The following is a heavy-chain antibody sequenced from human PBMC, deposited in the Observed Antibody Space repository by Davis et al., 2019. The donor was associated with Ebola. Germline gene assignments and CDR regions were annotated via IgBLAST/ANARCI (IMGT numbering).Heavy chain of an antibody. J-gene: IGHJ4*02. CDR3: TGTVTTIDY. Sequence: GESLKIPCAASGFTFSGSAMHWVRQASGKGLEWVGRIRSKANSYATAYAASVKGRFTISRDDSKNTAYLQMNSLKTEDTAVYYCTGTVTTIDYWGQGTLVTVSS. D-gene: IGHD4-17*01. CDR2: IRSKANSYAT. V-gene: IGHV3-73*01. CDR1: GFTFSGSA.